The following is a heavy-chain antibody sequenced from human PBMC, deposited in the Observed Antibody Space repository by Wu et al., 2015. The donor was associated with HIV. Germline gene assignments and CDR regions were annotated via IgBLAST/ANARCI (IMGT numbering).Heavy chain of an antibody. CDR3: ARGWRPSYYDSTYYFDY. D-gene: IGHD3-22*01. J-gene: IGHJ4*02. CDR1: GYTFTGYY. CDR2: INPNSGDT. V-gene: IGHV1-2*02. Sequence: VKVSCKASGYTFTGYYMHWVRQAPGQGLEWVGWINPNSGDTNYAQKFQGRVTMTRDRSISTAYMELSRLRSDDTAVYYCARGWRPSYYDSTYYFDYWGQGTLVTVSS.